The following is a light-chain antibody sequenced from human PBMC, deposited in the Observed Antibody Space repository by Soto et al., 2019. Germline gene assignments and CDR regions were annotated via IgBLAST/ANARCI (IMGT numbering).Light chain of an antibody. J-gene: IGLJ1*01. CDR2: EVS. CDR1: SSDVGAYDY. CDR3: SSYTSITTRV. Sequence: QSVLTQPASVSGSPGQSITISCTGTSSDVGAYDYVSWYQQHPDKAPKLMIYEVSNRPSGVSNRFSGSKSVNTATLTISGLQTVDEADYYCSSYTSITTRVFGTGTKVTV. V-gene: IGLV2-14*03.